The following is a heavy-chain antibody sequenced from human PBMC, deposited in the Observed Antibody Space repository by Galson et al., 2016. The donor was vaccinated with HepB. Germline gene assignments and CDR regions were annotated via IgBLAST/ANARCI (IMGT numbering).Heavy chain of an antibody. V-gene: IGHV3-30*04. D-gene: IGHD2-15*01. Sequence: SLRLSCAASGFTFRGYSMNWVRQAPGKGLEWVALISYDGRSYFYADSVKGRFTISRDNYKDTVYLQMNSLRAEDTAVYYCARRGYCSGGDCYHYFDDWGQGTLVTVSS. J-gene: IGHJ4*02. CDR2: ISYDGRSY. CDR1: GFTFRGYS. CDR3: ARRGYCSGGDCYHYFDD.